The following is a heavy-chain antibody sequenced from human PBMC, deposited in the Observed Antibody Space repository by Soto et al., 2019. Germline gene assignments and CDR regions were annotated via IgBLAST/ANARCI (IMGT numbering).Heavy chain of an antibody. CDR3: TTDLRDYYGSGSANF. V-gene: IGHV3-15*01. Sequence: GGSLRLSCAASGFTFSNAWMSWVRQAPGKGLEWVGRIKSKTDGGTTDYAAPVKGRFTISRDDSKNTLYLQRNSLKTEDTAVYYCTTDLRDYYGSGSANFWGQGTLVTVSS. D-gene: IGHD3-10*01. CDR2: IKSKTDGGTT. J-gene: IGHJ4*02. CDR1: GFTFSNAW.